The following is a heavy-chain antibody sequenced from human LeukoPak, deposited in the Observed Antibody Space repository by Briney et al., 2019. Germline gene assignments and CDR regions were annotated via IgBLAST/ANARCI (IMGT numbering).Heavy chain of an antibody. V-gene: IGHV3-74*01. CDR2: INSDGSST. J-gene: IGHJ4*02. D-gene: IGHD3-10*01. Sequence: GGSLRLSCAASGFTFSSYWMHWVRPAPGKGLVWDSRINSDGSSTSYADSVKGRFTISRDNAKNTLYLQMNSLRAEDTAVYYCAREKGYYGSGSDYWGQGTLVTVSS. CDR1: GFTFSSYW. CDR3: AREKGYYGSGSDY.